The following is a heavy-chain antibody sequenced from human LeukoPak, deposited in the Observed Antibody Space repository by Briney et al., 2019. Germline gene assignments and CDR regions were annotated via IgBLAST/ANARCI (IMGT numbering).Heavy chain of an antibody. CDR1: GYTFTGDY. D-gene: IGHD1-26*01. J-gene: IGHJ4*02. V-gene: IGHV1-2*02. CDR3: ARGGPKPIMGAADC. Sequence: GASVKVSCKASGYTFTGDYIHWVRQAPGQGLEWMGWINHNSGGINYAPKFKGRVTMTRDTSISTTYMELNTLRSDDTAMYYCARGGPKPIMGAADCWGQGTLVTVSS. CDR2: INHNSGGI.